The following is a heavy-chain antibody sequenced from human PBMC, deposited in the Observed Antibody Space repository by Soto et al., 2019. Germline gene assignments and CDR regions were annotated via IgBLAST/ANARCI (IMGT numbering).Heavy chain of an antibody. CDR1: GGSISSYY. CDR2: IYYSGST. D-gene: IGHD5-18*01. V-gene: IGHV4-59*01. J-gene: IGHJ4*02. CDR3: ARAIGYSYGYSNYFDY. Sequence: ETLSLTCTVSGGSISSYYWSWIRQPPGKGLEWIGYIYYSGSTNYNPSLKSRVTISVDTSKNQFSLKLSSVTAADTAVYYCARAIGYSYGYSNYFDYWGPGTLVTVSS.